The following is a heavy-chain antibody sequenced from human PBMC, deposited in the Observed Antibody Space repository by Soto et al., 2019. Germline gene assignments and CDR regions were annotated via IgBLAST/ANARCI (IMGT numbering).Heavy chain of an antibody. V-gene: IGHV1-3*05. CDR1: GYTFTGYA. CDR3: XXXXXVPADFDY. Sequence: QVQLVQSGAEEKKPGASVKVSCKASGYTFTGYAMHWVRQAPGQRLEWMGWINAGNGNTKYSQKFQGRVTITRDTXXXXXXXXXXXXXXXXXXXYXXXXXXXVPADFDYWGQGTLVTVSS. D-gene: IGHD2-8*01. J-gene: IGHJ4*02. CDR2: INAGNGNT.